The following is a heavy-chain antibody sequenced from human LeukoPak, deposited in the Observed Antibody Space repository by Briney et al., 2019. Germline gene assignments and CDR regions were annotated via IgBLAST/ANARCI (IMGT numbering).Heavy chain of an antibody. CDR1: GGSITSYY. CDR2: IYYSGST. Sequence: PSETLSLTCIVSGGSITSYYWSWLRQPPGKGLEWFGYIYYSGSTNYNPSLKSRVTISVDTSKNQFSLKLSSVTAADTAVYYCARWLDSGWFYYFDYWGQGTLVTVSS. D-gene: IGHD6-19*01. V-gene: IGHV4-59*01. J-gene: IGHJ4*02. CDR3: ARWLDSGWFYYFDY.